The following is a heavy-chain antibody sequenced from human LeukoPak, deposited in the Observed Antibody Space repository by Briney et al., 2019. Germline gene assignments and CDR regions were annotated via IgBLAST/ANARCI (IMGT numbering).Heavy chain of an antibody. CDR3: ARGGKATVVTM. Sequence: SETLSLTCTVSGGSINSYYWSWIRQPAGKGLEWIGRVYSSGNTNYNPSLKSRVSMSVDTSKNQFSLKLTPVTAADTAVYYCARGGKATVVTMWGQGILVTVSS. V-gene: IGHV4-4*07. CDR2: VYSSGNT. CDR1: GGSINSYY. D-gene: IGHD4-23*01. J-gene: IGHJ4*02.